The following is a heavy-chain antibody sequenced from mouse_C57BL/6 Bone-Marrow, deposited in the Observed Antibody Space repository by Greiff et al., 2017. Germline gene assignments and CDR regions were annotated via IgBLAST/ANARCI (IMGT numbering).Heavy chain of an antibody. V-gene: IGHV5-6*01. Sequence: DVQLVESGGDLVKPGGSLKLSCAASGFTFSSYGMSWVRQTPDKRLEWVATISSGGSYTYYPDSVKGRFTISRDNAKNTLYLQMSSLKSEDTAMYYCARQADWFAYWGQGTLVTVSA. J-gene: IGHJ3*01. CDR1: GFTFSSYG. CDR3: ARQADWFAY. CDR2: ISSGGSYT.